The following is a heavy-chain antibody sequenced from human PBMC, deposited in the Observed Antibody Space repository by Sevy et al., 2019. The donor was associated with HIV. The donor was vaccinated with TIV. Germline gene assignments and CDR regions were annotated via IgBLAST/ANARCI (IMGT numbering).Heavy chain of an antibody. J-gene: IGHJ3*01. Sequence: EGSLRLSCAASGFPFSSYAMNWVRQGPGKGLEWVSATGGRGGATYYADSVKGRFTISRDNSKNTLYLQMDSLRAEDTAVYYCAKDVVAVVGDAFDVWGQGTMVTVSS. V-gene: IGHV3-23*01. CDR1: GFPFSSYA. D-gene: IGHD2-15*01. CDR3: AKDVVAVVGDAFDV. CDR2: TGGRGGAT.